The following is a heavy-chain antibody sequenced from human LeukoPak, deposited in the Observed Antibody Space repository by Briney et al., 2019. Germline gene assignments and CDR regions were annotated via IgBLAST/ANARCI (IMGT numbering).Heavy chain of an antibody. CDR1: GYTFISYY. J-gene: IGHJ3*02. Sequence: ASVKVSCKASGYTFISYYMHWVRQAPGQGLEWMGIINPSGGSTSYAQKFQGRVTMTRDMSTSTVYMELSSLRSEDTAVYYCARESVEMATTDAFDIWGQGTMVTVSS. D-gene: IGHD5-24*01. CDR3: ARESVEMATTDAFDI. CDR2: INPSGGST. V-gene: IGHV1-46*01.